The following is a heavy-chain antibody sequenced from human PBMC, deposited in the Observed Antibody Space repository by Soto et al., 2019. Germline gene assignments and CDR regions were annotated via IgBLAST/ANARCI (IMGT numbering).Heavy chain of an antibody. V-gene: IGHV1-69*02. CDR1: GGTFRNYP. CDR3: ARGPLVVVNYFES. CDR2: IFPLTDIP. Sequence: QVKLVQSGTEVKKPGSSVKVSCKASGGTFRNYPINWVRQAPGQGLEWMGSIFPLTDIPDYAQNFQARLTISANKSTSTAYMEWSSLTSDDTAMYFCARGPLVVVNYFESWGQGTLVTVSS. J-gene: IGHJ4*02.